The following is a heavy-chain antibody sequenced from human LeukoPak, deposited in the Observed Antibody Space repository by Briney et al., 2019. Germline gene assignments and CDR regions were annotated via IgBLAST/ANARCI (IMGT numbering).Heavy chain of an antibody. J-gene: IGHJ4*02. CDR3: PKASRSPRPYYFDY. CDR2: IGDSGRRT. CDR1: GFTFSSYT. D-gene: IGHD1-26*01. Sequence: GGSLRLSCVASGFTFSSYTMAWVRQAPGKGLDWVSAIGDSGRRTYYADSVKGRFTISRDNSKNTVYLQMDSLRAEDTAVYYCPKASRSPRPYYFDYWGQGILVTVSS. V-gene: IGHV3-23*01.